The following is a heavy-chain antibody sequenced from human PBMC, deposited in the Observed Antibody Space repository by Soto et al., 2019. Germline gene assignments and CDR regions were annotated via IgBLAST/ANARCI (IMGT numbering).Heavy chain of an antibody. CDR3: ASSTGYCSSTSCYATTKRLRGLDY. Sequence: SSLKLSCKSSGGTFSSYTISWVRQAPGQGLEWMGRIIPILGIANYAQKFQGRVTITADKSTSTAYMELSSLRSEDTAVYYCASSTGYCSSTSCYATTKRLRGLDYWGQGTLVTVSS. J-gene: IGHJ4*02. CDR2: IIPILGIA. D-gene: IGHD2-2*01. V-gene: IGHV1-69*02. CDR1: GGTFSSYT.